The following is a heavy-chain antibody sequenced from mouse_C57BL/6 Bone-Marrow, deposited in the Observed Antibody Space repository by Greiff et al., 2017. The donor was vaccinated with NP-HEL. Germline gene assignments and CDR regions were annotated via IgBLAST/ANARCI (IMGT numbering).Heavy chain of an antibody. Sequence: EVQRVESGAELVRPGASVKLSCTASGFNIKDDYMHWVKQRPEQGLEWIGWIDPENGDTEYASKFQGKATITADTSSNTAYLQLSSLTSEDTAVYYCTLTGFFAYWGQGTLVTVSA. D-gene: IGHD4-1*01. J-gene: IGHJ3*01. CDR2: IDPENGDT. CDR3: TLTGFFAY. V-gene: IGHV14-4*01. CDR1: GFNIKDDY.